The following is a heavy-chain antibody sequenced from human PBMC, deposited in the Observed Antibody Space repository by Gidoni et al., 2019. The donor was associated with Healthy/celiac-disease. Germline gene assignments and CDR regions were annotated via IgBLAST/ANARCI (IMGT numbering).Heavy chain of an antibody. CDR3: ARGRNYLIAVAGTWQLFDY. Sequence: QVQLQQWGAGLLKPSETLSLTCAVYGGSFSGYYWSWIRQPPGKGLEWIGEINHSGSTNYNPSLKSRVTISVDTSKNQFSLKLSSVTAADTAVYYCARGRNYLIAVAGTWQLFDYWGQGTLVTVSS. D-gene: IGHD6-19*01. CDR2: INHSGST. CDR1: GGSFSGYY. V-gene: IGHV4-34*01. J-gene: IGHJ4*02.